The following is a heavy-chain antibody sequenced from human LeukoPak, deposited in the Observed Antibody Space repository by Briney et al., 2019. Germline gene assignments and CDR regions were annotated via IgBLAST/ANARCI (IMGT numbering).Heavy chain of an antibody. CDR3: ARTYFDILTGYYKSFDAFDI. J-gene: IGHJ3*02. D-gene: IGHD3-9*01. CDR2: ISGRGTYT. CDR1: GFTLSNSG. Sequence: GGSLRLSCAASGFTLSNSGMTWVRQAPGKGLEWVSSISGRGTYTYYADSVKGRFTLSRDNSKNTLYLQMNSLSAEDTAVYYCARTYFDILTGYYKSFDAFDIWGHGTMVTVSS. V-gene: IGHV3-23*01.